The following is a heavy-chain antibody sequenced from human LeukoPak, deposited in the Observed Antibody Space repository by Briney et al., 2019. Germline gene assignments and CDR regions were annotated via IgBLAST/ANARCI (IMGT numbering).Heavy chain of an antibody. V-gene: IGHV1-2*02. CDR2: INPNSGGT. CDR3: ARGAVGATTEFGY. D-gene: IGHD1-26*01. Sequence: ASVKVSCKASGYTFTGYYMHWVRQAPGQGLEWMGWINPNSGGTNYAQKFQGRVTMTRDTSISTVYMELSRLRSDDTAVYYCARGAVGATTEFGYWGQGTLVTVSS. J-gene: IGHJ4*02. CDR1: GYTFTGYY.